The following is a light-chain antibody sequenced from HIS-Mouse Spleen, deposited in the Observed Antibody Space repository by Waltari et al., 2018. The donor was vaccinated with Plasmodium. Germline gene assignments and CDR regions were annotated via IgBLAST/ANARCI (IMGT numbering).Light chain of an antibody. V-gene: IGLV3-10*01. CDR1: AFPKKY. J-gene: IGLJ3*02. CDR2: EDS. Sequence: SYELTQPPSVSVSPGQTARIPCSGDAFPKKYAYWYQQKSGPAPVLVIYEDSKRPSGIPERFSGSSSGTMATLTISGAQVEDEADYYCYSTDSSGNHRVFGGGTKLTVL. CDR3: YSTDSSGNHRV.